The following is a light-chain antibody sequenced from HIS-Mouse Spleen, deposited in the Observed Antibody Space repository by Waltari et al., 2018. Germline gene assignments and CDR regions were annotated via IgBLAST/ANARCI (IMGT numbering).Light chain of an antibody. Sequence: SYELTQPPSVSVSPGQTASITCSGDNLGDKYACWYQQKPGQAPVLVIYQDSKRPSGIPGRFSGSNSGNTATLTISGTQAMDEADYYCQAWDSSTHVVFGGGTKLTVL. V-gene: IGLV3-1*01. J-gene: IGLJ2*01. CDR1: NLGDKY. CDR2: QDS. CDR3: QAWDSSTHVV.